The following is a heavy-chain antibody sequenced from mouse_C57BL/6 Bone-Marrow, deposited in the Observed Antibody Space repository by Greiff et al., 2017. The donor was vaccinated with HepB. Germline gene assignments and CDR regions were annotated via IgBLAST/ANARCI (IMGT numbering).Heavy chain of an antibody. J-gene: IGHJ3*01. V-gene: IGHV3-6*01. D-gene: IGHD1-1*01. CDR2: ISYDGSN. CDR3: ARDYGAY. Sequence: VQLKQSGPGLVKPSQSLSLTCSVTGYSITSGYYWNWIRQFPGNKLEWMGYISYDGSNNYNPSLKNRISITRDTSKNQFFLKLNSVTTEDTATYYCARDYGAYWGRGTLVTVSA. CDR1: GYSITSGYY.